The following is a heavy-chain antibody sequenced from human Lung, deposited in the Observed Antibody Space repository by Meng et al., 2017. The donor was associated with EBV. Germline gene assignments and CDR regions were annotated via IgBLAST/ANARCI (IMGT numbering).Heavy chain of an antibody. CDR2: IFSSGST. Sequence: HVQLQESGPGLVKPSQTPSLTCGVSGGSISCGGYYWSWIRQPPGKGLEWIGYIFSSGSTYYHPSLKSLVSISVDTSNNQFSLKLSSVTAADTAVYYCARAVDTGYFDYWGQGTLVTVSS. D-gene: IGHD5-18*01. J-gene: IGHJ4*02. V-gene: IGHV4-31*01. CDR1: GGSISCGGYY. CDR3: ARAVDTGYFDY.